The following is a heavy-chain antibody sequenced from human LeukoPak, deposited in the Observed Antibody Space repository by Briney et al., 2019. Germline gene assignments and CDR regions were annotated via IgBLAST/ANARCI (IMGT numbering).Heavy chain of an antibody. CDR1: GASINNYH. J-gene: IGHJ6*04. V-gene: IGHV4-4*07. CDR3: TTDQRDSRMDV. CDR2: LMTNGGI. D-gene: IGHD2-21*02. Sequence: SETLSLTCSVSGASINNYHWSWLRQPAGKGLEWIGRLMTNGGINYNPSLKGRVTMSLDTPGNQFSLKLSSVTAADTAIYYGTTDQRDSRMDVWGKGTTVTVSS.